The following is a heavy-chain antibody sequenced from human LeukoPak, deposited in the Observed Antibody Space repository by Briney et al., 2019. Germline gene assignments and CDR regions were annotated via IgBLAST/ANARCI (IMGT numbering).Heavy chain of an antibody. D-gene: IGHD3-10*01. J-gene: IGHJ4*02. CDR2: IIPIFGTA. V-gene: IGHV1-69*06. CDR1: GGTFSSYA. CDR3: AREFYGLGSFVDY. Sequence: SVKVSCKASGGTFSSYAISWVRQAPGQGLEWMGGIIPIFGTANYAQKFQGRVTITVDKSTSTAYMELSSLRVEDTAVYYCAREFYGLGSFVDYWGQGTLVTVSS.